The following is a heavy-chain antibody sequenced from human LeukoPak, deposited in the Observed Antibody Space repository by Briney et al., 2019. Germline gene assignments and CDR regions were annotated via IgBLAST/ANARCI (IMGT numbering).Heavy chain of an antibody. Sequence: GGSLRLSCAASGYTFSDHYMDWVRQAPGKGLEWVGRSKNKANSYITQYAAFVQGRFTISRDDSKNSLYLQINSLKTEDTAVYYCARDDGGQGDYWGQGTLVTVSS. CDR3: ARDDGGQGDY. D-gene: IGHD2-15*01. J-gene: IGHJ4*02. V-gene: IGHV3-72*01. CDR2: SKNKANSYIT. CDR1: GYTFSDHY.